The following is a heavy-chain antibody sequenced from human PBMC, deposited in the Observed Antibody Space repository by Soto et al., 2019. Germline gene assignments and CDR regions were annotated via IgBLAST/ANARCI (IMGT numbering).Heavy chain of an antibody. Sequence: PGGSLRLSCAASGFTVSSNYMSWVRQAPGKGLEWVSVIYSGGSTYYADSVKGRFTISRDNSKNTLYLQMNSLRAEDTAVYYCARIRSEDFWSGLNWFDPWGQGTLVTVSS. D-gene: IGHD3-3*01. V-gene: IGHV3-53*01. CDR3: ARIRSEDFWSGLNWFDP. CDR1: GFTVSSNY. CDR2: IYSGGST. J-gene: IGHJ5*02.